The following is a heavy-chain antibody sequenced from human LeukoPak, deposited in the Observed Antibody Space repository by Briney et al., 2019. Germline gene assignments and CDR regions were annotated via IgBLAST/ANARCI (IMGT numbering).Heavy chain of an antibody. D-gene: IGHD5-12*01. CDR3: VRDSISRYRSQMDV. J-gene: IGHJ6*04. CDR1: GYIFTGCY. V-gene: IGHV1-2*02. Sequence: ASVRVSCKASGYIFTGCYMHWMRQAPGQGLEWMGWINPNSGGTDFAQKLQGRVTMTWDKSITTAYMQLSSLRYDDTAVYYCVRDSISRYRSQMDVWGKGTTVTVTS. CDR2: INPNSGGT.